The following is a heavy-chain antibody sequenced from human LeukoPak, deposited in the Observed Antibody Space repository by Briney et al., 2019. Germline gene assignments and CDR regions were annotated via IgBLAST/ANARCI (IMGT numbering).Heavy chain of an antibody. Sequence: SETLSLTRTVSGGSISYYYWSWIRQPPGKGLEWIGYIYYSGSTNYNPSLKSRVTISVDTSKNQFSLKLSSVTAADTAVYYCARAANRVPQDWGQGTLVTVSS. CDR1: GGSISYYY. CDR3: ARAANRVPQD. V-gene: IGHV4-59*01. CDR2: IYYSGST. D-gene: IGHD1-14*01. J-gene: IGHJ4*02.